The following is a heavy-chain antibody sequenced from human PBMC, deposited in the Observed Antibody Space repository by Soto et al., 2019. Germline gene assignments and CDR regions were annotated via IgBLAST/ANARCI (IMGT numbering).Heavy chain of an antibody. Sequence: QVQLVQSGGGVVQPGETLRLSCEASGFTFNTYGMHWVRQAPGKGLEWVAVIPKDGDIKFYADSMKGRFTISRDNSKNTLYLQVKSLRPEDTAVYYCTNWNYPQSDWGQGTRVTVSS. CDR2: IPKDGDIK. CDR3: TNWNYPQSD. D-gene: IGHD1-7*01. J-gene: IGHJ4*02. CDR1: GFTFNTYG. V-gene: IGHV3-30*18.